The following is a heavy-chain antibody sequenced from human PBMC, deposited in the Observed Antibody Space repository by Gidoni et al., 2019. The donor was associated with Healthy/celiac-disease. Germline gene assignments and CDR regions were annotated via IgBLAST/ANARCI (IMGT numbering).Heavy chain of an antibody. CDR3: ARDDGRTYGEYASYYFDY. CDR2: IIPIFGTA. V-gene: IGHV1-69*01. Sequence: VQPVQSGAAVTKPGPSVTVPCKSPVGTFTTYAISWVRQAPGPGLEWKGGIIPIFGTANYGKKFQGRVTINADESTSTAYMGLSSLRSGETAVYYCARDDGRTYGEYASYYFDYWGQGTLVTVSA. CDR1: VGTFTTYA. J-gene: IGHJ4*02. D-gene: IGHD4-17*01.